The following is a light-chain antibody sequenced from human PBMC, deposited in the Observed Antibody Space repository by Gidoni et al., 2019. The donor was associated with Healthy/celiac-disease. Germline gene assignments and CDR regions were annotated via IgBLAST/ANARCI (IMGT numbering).Light chain of an antibody. CDR3: QHIERA. Sequence: DLHMTQSPSTLSSSAGDRVTITCRASQSISSWLALYQQKPGKAPKRLIYDASNLEGGGPSRFSGSGSGTEFTLTISSLQPDDFATYYCQHIERAFGQGTKVEIK. J-gene: IGKJ1*01. CDR2: DAS. CDR1: QSISSW. V-gene: IGKV1-5*01.